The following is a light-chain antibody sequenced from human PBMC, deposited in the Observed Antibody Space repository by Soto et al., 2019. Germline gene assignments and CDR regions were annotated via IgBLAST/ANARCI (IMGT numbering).Light chain of an antibody. CDR1: SSNIGSNT. Sequence: QSVLTQPPSASGTPGQRVTISCSGSSSNIGSNTVNWYQQLPGTAPKLLICTNNQRPSGVPDRFSGSKSGTSASLAISGRQSEDEADYYCAAWDDSLNGVVFGGGTKLTVL. CDR2: TNN. V-gene: IGLV1-44*01. J-gene: IGLJ2*01. CDR3: AAWDDSLNGVV.